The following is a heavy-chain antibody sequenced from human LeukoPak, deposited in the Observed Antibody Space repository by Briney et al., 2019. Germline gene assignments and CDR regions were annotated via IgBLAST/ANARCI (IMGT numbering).Heavy chain of an antibody. CDR2: IRYDGNNK. J-gene: IGHJ4*02. CDR1: GFTFSSYG. Sequence: PGGSLRLSCAASGFTFSSYGMHWVRQAPGKGLEWVAFIRYDGNNKYYADSVKGRFTISRDNSKNTLYLQMNSLRAEDTAVYYCANLISPYDYWGQGTLVLVSS. V-gene: IGHV3-30*02. CDR3: ANLISPYDY.